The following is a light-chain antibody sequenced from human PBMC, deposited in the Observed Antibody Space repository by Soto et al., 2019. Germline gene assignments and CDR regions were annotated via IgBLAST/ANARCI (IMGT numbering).Light chain of an antibody. CDR3: GTWDSSLSAMV. V-gene: IGLV1-51*01. Sequence: QSVLTQPPSVSAAPGQKVTISCSGTTSNIGNNYVSWYQQLPGTAPKLLIYDHNKRPSGIPDRFSGSKSGTSATLGITGLQTGDEAEYYCGTWDSSLSAMVFGGGTKLTVL. CDR2: DHN. CDR1: TSNIGNNY. J-gene: IGLJ3*02.